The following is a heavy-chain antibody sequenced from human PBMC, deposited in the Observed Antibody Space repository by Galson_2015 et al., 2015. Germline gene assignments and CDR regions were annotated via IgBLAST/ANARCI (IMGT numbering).Heavy chain of an antibody. CDR1: GFTFSSYG. D-gene: IGHD4-17*01. V-gene: IGHV3-30*18. CDR2: ISYDGSNK. CDR3: AKTDYGDYSVPYYYYGMDV. J-gene: IGHJ6*02. Sequence: SLRLSCAASGFTFSSYGMHWVRQAPGKGLEWVAVISYDGSNKYYADSVKGRFTISRDNSKNTLYLQMNSLRAEDTAVYYCAKTDYGDYSVPYYYYGMDVWGQGTTVTVSS.